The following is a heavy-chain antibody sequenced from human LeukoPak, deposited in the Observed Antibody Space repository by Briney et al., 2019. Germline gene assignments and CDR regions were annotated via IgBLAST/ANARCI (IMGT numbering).Heavy chain of an antibody. Sequence: GGSLRLSCAASGFTVSSNYMSWVRQAPGKGLEGVSVIYSGGSTYYADTVKGRFTISRDNSKNTLYLQKNSLRADDTAVYYCARGVDVWGQGNTVTVSS. CDR2: IYSGGST. CDR1: GFTVSSNY. CDR3: ARGVDV. V-gene: IGHV3-66*01. J-gene: IGHJ6*02.